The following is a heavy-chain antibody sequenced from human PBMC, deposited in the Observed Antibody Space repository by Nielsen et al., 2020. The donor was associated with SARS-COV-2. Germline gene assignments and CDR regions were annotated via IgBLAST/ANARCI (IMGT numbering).Heavy chain of an antibody. J-gene: IGHJ5*02. CDR3: ARDRLWVGEVS. CDR1: SYG. V-gene: IGHV3-30-3*01. CDR2: ISSDGNKK. Sequence: SYGMHWVRQAPGKGLEWVAVISSDGNKKNYADSVKGRFTISRDNSKSTLYLQMNSLRPDDTAVYFCARDRLWVGEVSWGQGTLVTVSS. D-gene: IGHD3-10*01.